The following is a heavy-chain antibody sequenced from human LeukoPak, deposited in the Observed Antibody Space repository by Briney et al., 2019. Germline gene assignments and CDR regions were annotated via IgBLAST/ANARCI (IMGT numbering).Heavy chain of an antibody. D-gene: IGHD3-22*01. CDR3: AKDLPQWLLIYHYYYGMDV. V-gene: IGHV3-30*18. CDR2: ISYDGSNK. Sequence: GGSLRLSCAASGFTFSSYGMHWVRQASGKGLEWVAVISYDGSNKYYADSVKGRFTISRDNSKNTLYLQMNSLRAEDTAVYYCAKDLPQWLLIYHYYYGMDVWGQGTTVTVSS. J-gene: IGHJ6*02. CDR1: GFTFSSYG.